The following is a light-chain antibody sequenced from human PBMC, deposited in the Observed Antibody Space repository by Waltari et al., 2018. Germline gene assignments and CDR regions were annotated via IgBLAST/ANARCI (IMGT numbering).Light chain of an antibody. CDR3: QQLNIYPST. Sequence: IQLTQSPSSLSASVGDRVTITCRASQGISSNLAWYQQKPGKAPKLRISAASTVQSGLPLRLSGSGSGTDFTLTISSLQPEDFATYYCQQLNIYPSTFGQGTRLEIK. CDR1: QGISSN. J-gene: IGKJ5*01. V-gene: IGKV1-9*01. CDR2: AAS.